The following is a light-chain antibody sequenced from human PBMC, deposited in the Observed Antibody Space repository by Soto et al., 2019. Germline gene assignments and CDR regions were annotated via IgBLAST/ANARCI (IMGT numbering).Light chain of an antibody. Sequence: QSVLTQPASVSGSPGQSITISCTGTSSDVGRYNYVSWFQQHPGKAPKLMIFEVSTRPSGVSNRFSGSKSGNTASLTISGLQIEDEADYYCCSYTSSTSAVFGAGTKVTVL. V-gene: IGLV2-14*01. CDR3: CSYTSSTSAV. CDR2: EVS. J-gene: IGLJ2*01. CDR1: SSDVGRYNY.